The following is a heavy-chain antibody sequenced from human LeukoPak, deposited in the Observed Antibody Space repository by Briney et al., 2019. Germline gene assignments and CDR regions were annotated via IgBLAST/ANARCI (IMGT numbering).Heavy chain of an antibody. CDR2: ISYSGST. V-gene: IGHV4-61*01. J-gene: IGHJ6*02. CDR3: AKEYYDLLTGENYGMDA. CDR1: GDSVSSNYYF. Sequence: SETLSLTCTVSGDSVSSNYYFWSWIRQPPGKGLEWIGYISYSGSTSYDSSLKSRVAMSLDTSKNQFSLKLSSVTAADTAVYFCAKEYYDLLTGENYGMDAWGQGNTVTVSS. D-gene: IGHD3-9*01.